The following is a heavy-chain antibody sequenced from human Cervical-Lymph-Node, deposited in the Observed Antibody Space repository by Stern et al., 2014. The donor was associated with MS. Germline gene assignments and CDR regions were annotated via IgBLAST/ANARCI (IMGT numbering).Heavy chain of an antibody. Sequence: VQLVESGGGVVQPGRSLRLSCAASGFTFRTYGMHWGRQAPGKGLEWVAVIWYDGSNTYYADSVKGRFTISRDNSKNTLYLQINSLRAEDTAVYYCARDTASSSWYLVSWGQGTLVTVSS. J-gene: IGHJ4*02. V-gene: IGHV3-33*01. CDR3: ARDTASSSWYLVS. CDR1: GFTFRTYG. D-gene: IGHD6-13*01. CDR2: IWYDGSNT.